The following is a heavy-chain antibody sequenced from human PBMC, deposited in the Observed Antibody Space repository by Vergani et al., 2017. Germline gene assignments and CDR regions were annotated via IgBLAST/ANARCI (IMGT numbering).Heavy chain of an antibody. J-gene: IGHJ3*02. V-gene: IGHV3-23*01. CDR1: GFTFDNYA. CDR2: ISGSGSSK. Sequence: EVHLLESGGGLIQPGGSLRISCAASGFTFDNYAMTWVRQAPGKGLQWVSGISGSGSSKFYEDSLKGRVTISRDNSKNTLFLHMNSLRPEDTAVYYCAKVGRREVAGTFGAFDIWGEGTMVTVAS. D-gene: IGHD6-19*01. CDR3: AKVGRREVAGTFGAFDI.